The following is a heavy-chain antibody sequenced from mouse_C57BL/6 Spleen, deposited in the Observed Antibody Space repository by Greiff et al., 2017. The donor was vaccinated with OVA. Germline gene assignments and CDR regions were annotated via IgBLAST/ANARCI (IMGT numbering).Heavy chain of an antibody. J-gene: IGHJ4*01. D-gene: IGHD1-1*01. V-gene: IGHV6-3*01. Sequence: DVMLVESGGGLVQPGGSMKLSCVASGFTFSNYWMNWVRQSPEKGLEWVAQIRLKSDNYATHYAESVKGRFTISRDDSKSSVYLQMNNLRAEDTGIYYCTEYYGSREDFYAMDYWGQGTSVTVSS. CDR1: GFTFSNYW. CDR2: IRLKSDNYAT. CDR3: TEYYGSREDFYAMDY.